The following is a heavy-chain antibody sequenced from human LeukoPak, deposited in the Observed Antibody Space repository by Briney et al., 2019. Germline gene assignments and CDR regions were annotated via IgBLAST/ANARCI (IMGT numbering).Heavy chain of an antibody. CDR1: GGSISNYY. J-gene: IGHJ5*02. CDR2: IYYSGDT. Sequence: SETLSLTCTVSGGSISNYYWSWIRQPPGKGLEWIGYIYYSGDTKYNPSLKSRVTIPVNTSKNQFSLKLSSVTAADTAVYYCARRAGNWFDPWGQGTLVTVSS. CDR3: ARRAGNWFDP. V-gene: IGHV4-59*01.